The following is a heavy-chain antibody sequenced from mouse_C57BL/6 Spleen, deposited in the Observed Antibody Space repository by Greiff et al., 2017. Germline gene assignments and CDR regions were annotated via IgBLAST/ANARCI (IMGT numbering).Heavy chain of an antibody. J-gene: IGHJ3*01. V-gene: IGHV1-64*01. CDR1: GYTFTSYW. Sequence: QVQLKQPGAELVKPGASVKLSCKASGYTFTSYWMHWVKQRPGQGLEWIGMINPNSGSTNYNEKFKSKATLTVDKSSSTAYMQLSSLTSEDSAVYYCARGPAWFAYWGQGTLVTVSA. CDR3: ARGPAWFAY. CDR2: INPNSGST.